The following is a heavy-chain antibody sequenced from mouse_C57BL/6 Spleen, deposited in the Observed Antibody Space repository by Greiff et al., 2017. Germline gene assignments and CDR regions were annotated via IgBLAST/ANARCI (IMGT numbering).Heavy chain of an antibody. J-gene: IGHJ4*01. Sequence: EVKVEESGPGLVKPSQSLSLTCSVTGYSITSGYYWNWIRQFPGNKLEWMGYISYDGSNNYNPSLKNRISITRDTSKNQFFLKLNSVTTEDTATYYCARDLGLVLWGQGTSVTVSS. CDR2: ISYDGSN. D-gene: IGHD3-1*01. CDR3: ARDLGLVL. V-gene: IGHV3-6*01. CDR1: GYSITSGYY.